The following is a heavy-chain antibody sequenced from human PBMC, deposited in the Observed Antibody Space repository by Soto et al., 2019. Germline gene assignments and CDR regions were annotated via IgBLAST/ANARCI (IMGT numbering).Heavy chain of an antibody. CDR3: ARVGGGYQLLHAFDI. D-gene: IGHD2-2*01. J-gene: IGHJ3*02. Sequence: PGGSLRLSCAASGFTFSSYSMNWVRQAPGKGLEWVSSISSSSSHIYYADSVKGRFTISRDNAKNSLYLQMNSLRAEDTAVYYCARVGGGYQLLHAFDIWGQGTMVTVSS. CDR1: GFTFSSYS. V-gene: IGHV3-21*01. CDR2: ISSSSSHI.